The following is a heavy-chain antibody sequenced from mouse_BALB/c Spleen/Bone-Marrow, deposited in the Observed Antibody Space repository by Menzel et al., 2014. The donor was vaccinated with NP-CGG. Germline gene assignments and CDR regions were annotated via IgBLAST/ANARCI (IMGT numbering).Heavy chain of an antibody. CDR2: ISSGGSYT. V-gene: IGHV5-6*01. CDR3: ARYGNYFYAMDY. J-gene: IGHJ4*01. Sequence: VQLQESGGDLVKPGGSLKLSCAASGFTFSSYGMSWVRQTPDKRLEWVATISSGGSYTYYPDSVKGRFAISRDNAKNTLYLQMSSLRSEDTAMYYCARYGNYFYAMDYWGQGTSVTVSS. D-gene: IGHD2-1*01. CDR1: GFTFSSYG.